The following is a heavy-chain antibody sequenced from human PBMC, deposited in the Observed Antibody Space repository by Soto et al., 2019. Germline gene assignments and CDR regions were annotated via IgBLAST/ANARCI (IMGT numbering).Heavy chain of an antibody. CDR2: IDSSGVK. CDR1: GLSITDSEMG. CDR3: ARRHLAVAVSPWFDP. Sequence: QVTLKESGPVLVNPTETLTLRCTVSGLSITDSEMGVSWIRQPPGQPLEWLAHIDSSGVKSYRPFLKSRLASSKDTSKSQIVLTMTNMDPADTATYYCARRHLAVAVSPWFDPWGQGIPVTVSS. J-gene: IGHJ5*02. D-gene: IGHD6-19*01. V-gene: IGHV2-26*01.